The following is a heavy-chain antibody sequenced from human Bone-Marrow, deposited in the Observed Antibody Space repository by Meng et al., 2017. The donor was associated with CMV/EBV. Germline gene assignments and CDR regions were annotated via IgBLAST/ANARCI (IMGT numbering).Heavy chain of an antibody. Sequence: GEFLKISCAASGFTFSRYAMTWVRQAPGKGLEWVSSISASGGGAFYADSVKGRFTISRDNYINTLYLQMNSPRAEDTALYYCARSSPLQFDYWGQGTLVTVSS. CDR3: ARSSPLQFDY. J-gene: IGHJ4*02. V-gene: IGHV3-23*01. CDR2: ISASGGGA. CDR1: GFTFSRYA.